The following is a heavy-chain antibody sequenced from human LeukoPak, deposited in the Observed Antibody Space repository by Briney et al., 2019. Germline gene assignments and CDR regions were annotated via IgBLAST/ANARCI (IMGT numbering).Heavy chain of an antibody. CDR3: GDGDYRRGDDY. D-gene: IGHD4-17*01. V-gene: IGHV4-34*01. CDR1: GRSFSGHY. CDR2: FSQSGSA. J-gene: IGHJ4*02. Sequence: SETLSLTCAVYGRSFSGHYWRWIRQPPGKGREWIGEFSQSGSANYNPSLKSRVTMSLDTSKNQFSLKVSSVTAADTAVYCCGDGDYRRGDDYWGQGTLVTVSS.